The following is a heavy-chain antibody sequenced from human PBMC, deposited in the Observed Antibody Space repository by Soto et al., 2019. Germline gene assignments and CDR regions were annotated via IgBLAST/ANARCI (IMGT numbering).Heavy chain of an antibody. Sequence: QVQLQQWGAGLLKPSETLSLTCAVYGGSFSGYYWTWIRQPPGTGLEWIGEINHSGSTNYTPSLKSRVTISVDTSKNTFSLKLTSATAADTAVSYCARDKITGLFDYWGQGTLVTVSS. CDR3: ARDKITGLFDY. J-gene: IGHJ4*02. D-gene: IGHD2-8*02. CDR2: INHSGST. V-gene: IGHV4-34*01. CDR1: GGSFSGYY.